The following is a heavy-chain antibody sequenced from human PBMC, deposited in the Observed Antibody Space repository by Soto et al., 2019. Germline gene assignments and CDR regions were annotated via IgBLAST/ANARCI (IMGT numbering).Heavy chain of an antibody. CDR2: ISYDGSNK. J-gene: IGHJ4*02. V-gene: IGHV3-30-3*01. CDR1: GFTFSRYA. CDR3: ARDMKISMIVVVITPGFDY. D-gene: IGHD3-22*01. Sequence: GGSLRLSCAASGFTFSRYAMHWVRQAPGKGLEWVAVISYDGSNKYYADSVKGRFTISRDNSKNTLYLQMNSLRAEDTAVYYCARDMKISMIVVVITPGFDYWGQGTLVTVSS.